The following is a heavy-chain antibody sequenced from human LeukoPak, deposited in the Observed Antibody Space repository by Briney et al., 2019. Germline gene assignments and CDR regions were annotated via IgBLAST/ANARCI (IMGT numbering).Heavy chain of an antibody. CDR1: GGSINSHSYY. J-gene: IGHJ4*02. Sequence: SETLSLTCTVSGGSINSHSYYWGWIRQPPGKGLEWIGSVYYDGTSYSNPSLKSRVVVFVDTSRDQFSLDLSFVTAADTALYYCVRHISTNTGYFDSCGQGTLVSVSS. D-gene: IGHD5-24*01. CDR2: VYYDGTS. V-gene: IGHV4-39*01. CDR3: VRHISTNTGYFDS.